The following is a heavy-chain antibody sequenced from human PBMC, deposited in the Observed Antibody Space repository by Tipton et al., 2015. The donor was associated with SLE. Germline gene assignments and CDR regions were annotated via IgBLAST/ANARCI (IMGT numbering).Heavy chain of an antibody. CDR3: ARLRNGFYSDYDY. V-gene: IGHV3-33*01. D-gene: IGHD3-22*01. CDR2: IWNDGSKK. CDR1: GFTFSSHG. J-gene: IGHJ4*02. Sequence: SLRLSCVASGFTFSSHGMHWVRQAPGKGLEWVGVIWNDGSKKYYADSVKGRFTLSRDNAKNTLYVQMNSLRAEDAAVYFCARLRNGFYSDYDYWGQGTLVTVSS.